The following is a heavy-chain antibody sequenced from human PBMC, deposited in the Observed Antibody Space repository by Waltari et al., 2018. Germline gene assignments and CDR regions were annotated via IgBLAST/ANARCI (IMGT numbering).Heavy chain of an antibody. J-gene: IGHJ4*02. CDR3: ARVYDSSGLPFDY. CDR2: IKQDGSEK. D-gene: IGHD3-22*01. Sequence: EVQLVESGGGLVQPGGSLRLSCAASGFTFSSYWMSWVRRAPGKGLEWVANIKQDGSEKYYVDSGKGRFTISRDNAKNSLYLQMNSLRAEDTAVYYCARVYDSSGLPFDYWGQGTLVTVSS. CDR1: GFTFSSYW. V-gene: IGHV3-7*04.